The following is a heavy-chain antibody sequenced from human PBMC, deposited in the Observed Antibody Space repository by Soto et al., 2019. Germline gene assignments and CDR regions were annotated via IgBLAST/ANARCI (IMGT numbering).Heavy chain of an antibody. Sequence: PSETLSLTCTVSGGSISGYCWSWIRQPPGKGLEWIGNVYYGGSTYYNPSLKSRVTISVETSKSQFSLKLSSVTAADTAVYYCAGGDYYHSSGYYFYYYTMDVWGQGTTVTVSS. CDR2: VYYGGST. J-gene: IGHJ6*02. D-gene: IGHD3-22*01. CDR1: GGSISGYC. CDR3: AGGDYYHSSGYYFYYYTMDV. V-gene: IGHV4-59*04.